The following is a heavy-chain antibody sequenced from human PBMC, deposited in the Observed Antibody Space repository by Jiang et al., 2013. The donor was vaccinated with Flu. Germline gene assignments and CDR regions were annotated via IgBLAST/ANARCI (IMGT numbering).Heavy chain of an antibody. Sequence: QLLESGGGLVQPGGSLRLSCAASGFTFYSSAMSWVRQAPGKGLEWVSAISGTGDFTNYADSVKGRFSISRDNSKNTLYLQMNSLIVEDTAVYYCAKWRRGLQLKSPAEYWGQGTLVTVSS. J-gene: IGHJ4*02. D-gene: IGHD2-21*02. CDR1: GFTFYSSA. CDR2: ISGTGDFT. V-gene: IGHV3-23*01. CDR3: AKWRRGLQLKSPAEY.